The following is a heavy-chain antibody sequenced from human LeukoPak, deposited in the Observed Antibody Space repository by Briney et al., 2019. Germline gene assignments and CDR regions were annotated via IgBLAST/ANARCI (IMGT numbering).Heavy chain of an antibody. V-gene: IGHV3-48*04. Sequence: GGSVRLSCAASGFTFSSYSMNWVRQAPGKGLEWVSYISSSSSTIYYADSVKGRFTISRDNAKNSLYLQMNSLRAEDTAVYYCARDQRYFDLDAFDIWGQGTMVTVSS. J-gene: IGHJ3*02. CDR1: GFTFSSYS. CDR2: ISSSSSTI. D-gene: IGHD3-9*01. CDR3: ARDQRYFDLDAFDI.